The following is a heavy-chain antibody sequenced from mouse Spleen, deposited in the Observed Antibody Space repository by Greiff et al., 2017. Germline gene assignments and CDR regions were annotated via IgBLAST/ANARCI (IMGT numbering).Heavy chain of an antibody. Sequence: EVMLVESGGGLVQPGGSLSLSCAASGFTFTDYYMSWVRQPPGKALEWLGFIRNKANGYTTEYSASVKGRFTISRDNSQSILYLQMNALRAEDSATYYCARRGFYYAMDYWGQGTSVTVSS. J-gene: IGHJ4*01. CDR1: GFTFTDYY. V-gene: IGHV7-3*01. CDR2: IRNKANGYTT. CDR3: ARRGFYYAMDY.